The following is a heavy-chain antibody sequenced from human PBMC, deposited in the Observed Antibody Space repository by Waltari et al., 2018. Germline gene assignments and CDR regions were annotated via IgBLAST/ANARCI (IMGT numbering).Heavy chain of an antibody. J-gene: IGHJ4*02. Sequence: QVQLVQSGGGVVQPGGSLRLSCAASGFTFSSSGMHWVRQAPGQGLEWVAFIRYDGSNKYYADSVKGRFTISRDNSKNTLYLQMNSLRAEDTAVYYCAKDNQEEAQWELRYYFDYWGQGTLVTVSS. V-gene: IGHV3-30*02. D-gene: IGHD1-26*01. CDR3: AKDNQEEAQWELRYYFDY. CDR2: IRYDGSNK. CDR1: GFTFSSSG.